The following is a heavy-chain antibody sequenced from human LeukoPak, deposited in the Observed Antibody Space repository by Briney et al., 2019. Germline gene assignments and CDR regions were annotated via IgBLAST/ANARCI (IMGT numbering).Heavy chain of an antibody. CDR2: INPNSGGT. CDR3: ARGGWSLGYCSSSSCLDWFDP. Sequence: ASVKVSCKASRYTFTDYYMHWVRQAPGQGLEWMGWINPNSGGTNYAQKFQGRVTMTRDTSISTAYMELSRLRSDDTAVYYCARGGWSLGYCSSSSCLDWFDPWGQGTLVTVSS. J-gene: IGHJ5*02. CDR1: RYTFTDYY. V-gene: IGHV1-2*02. D-gene: IGHD2-2*01.